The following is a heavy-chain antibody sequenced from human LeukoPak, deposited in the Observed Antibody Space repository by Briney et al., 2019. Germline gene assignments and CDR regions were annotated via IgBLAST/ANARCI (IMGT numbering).Heavy chain of an antibody. CDR3: ARDRKNYYDSSGYYLNNYYYYGMDV. D-gene: IGHD3-22*01. CDR2: ISYDGSNK. V-gene: IGHV3-30-3*01. Sequence: GGSLRLSCAASGFTFSSYAMHWVRQAPGKGLEWVAVISYDGSNKYYADSVKGRFTISRDNSKNTLYLQMNSLRAEDTAVYYCARDRKNYYDSSGYYLNNYYYYGMDVWGQGTTVTVSS. CDR1: GFTFSSYA. J-gene: IGHJ6*02.